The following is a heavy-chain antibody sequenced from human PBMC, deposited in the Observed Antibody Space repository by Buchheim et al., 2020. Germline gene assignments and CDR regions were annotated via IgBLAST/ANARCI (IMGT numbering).Heavy chain of an antibody. D-gene: IGHD3-22*01. V-gene: IGHV3-23*01. Sequence: EVQLLESGGGLVQPGGSLRLSCVASGFTFSSYAMSWVRQAPGKGLEWVSAISGSGGSTYYADSVKGRFTISRDNSKNTLYLQMNSLRAEDTAVYYCAKDLAAYDSSGYYLIYYYYYGMDVWGQGTT. CDR3: AKDLAAYDSSGYYLIYYYYYGMDV. CDR1: GFTFSSYA. J-gene: IGHJ6*02. CDR2: ISGSGGST.